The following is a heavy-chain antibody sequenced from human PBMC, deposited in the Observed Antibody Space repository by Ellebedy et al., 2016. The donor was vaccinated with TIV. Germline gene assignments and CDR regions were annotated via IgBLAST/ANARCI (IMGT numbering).Heavy chain of an antibody. CDR3: ARGLGGYSSSWYFRYYGMDV. Sequence: ASVKVSXXASGYTFTGYYIHWVRQAPGQGLEWMGWINPNSGGTNYAQKFQGWVTMTRDTSISTAYMELSRLRSDGTAVYYCARGLGGYSSSWYFRYYGMDVWGQGTTVTVSS. CDR2: INPNSGGT. V-gene: IGHV1-2*04. J-gene: IGHJ6*02. CDR1: GYTFTGYY. D-gene: IGHD6-13*01.